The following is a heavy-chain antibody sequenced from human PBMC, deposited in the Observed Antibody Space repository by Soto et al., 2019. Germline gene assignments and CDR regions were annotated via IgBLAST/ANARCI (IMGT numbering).Heavy chain of an antibody. Sequence: PGESLKISCKGSGYSFTSYWIGWVRQMPGKGLEWMGFIYAGDSDTTYSPSFQGQVTISADNSISTAYLQWSSLKASDTAIYYCARHEYSGYEIQYWGQGTLVTVDS. CDR1: GYSFTSYW. J-gene: IGHJ4*02. CDR2: IYAGDSDT. CDR3: ARHEYSGYEIQY. V-gene: IGHV5-51*01. D-gene: IGHD5-12*01.